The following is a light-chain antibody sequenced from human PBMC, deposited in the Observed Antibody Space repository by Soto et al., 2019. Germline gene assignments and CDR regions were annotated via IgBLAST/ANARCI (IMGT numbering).Light chain of an antibody. CDR2: AAS. CDR3: QQSYITPYT. CDR1: QSISVH. V-gene: IGKV1-39*01. J-gene: IGKJ2*01. Sequence: DIQMTQSPSSLSASVGDTVTITCRASQSISVHLNWYQQKPGKVPKLLIYAASNLQSGVPSRFSGSGSETDFALTISSLQPEDFATYYCQQSYITPYTFGQGNKLEIQ.